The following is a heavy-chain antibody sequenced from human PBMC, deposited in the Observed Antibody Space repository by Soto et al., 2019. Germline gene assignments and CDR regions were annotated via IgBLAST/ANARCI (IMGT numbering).Heavy chain of an antibody. D-gene: IGHD5-12*01. CDR1: GASISSGDYF. J-gene: IGHJ4*02. Sequence: SETLSLTCTVSGASISSGDYFWSWIRQSPGKGLEWIGYIYDSGSSYYDPSLKSRVTMSVDTSKNQFSLKLRSVTAADTAVYYCAREKGYISGPKNFDYWGQGTLVTVSS. CDR3: AREKGYISGPKNFDY. CDR2: IYDSGSS. V-gene: IGHV4-30-4*01.